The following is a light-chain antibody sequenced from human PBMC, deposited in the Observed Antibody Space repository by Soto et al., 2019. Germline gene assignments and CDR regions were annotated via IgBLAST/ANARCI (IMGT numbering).Light chain of an antibody. CDR1: ESVSSTY. CDR2: RTS. J-gene: IGKJ5*01. Sequence: EIVLTQSPGPLSLSPGERATLSCRASESVSSTYLAWYQQKPGQAPRLLIYRTSTRATGIPDRFSGSGSGTDFTLTISRLDPEDFAVYYCQQFGSSVTFGQGTRLDIK. V-gene: IGKV3-20*01. CDR3: QQFGSSVT.